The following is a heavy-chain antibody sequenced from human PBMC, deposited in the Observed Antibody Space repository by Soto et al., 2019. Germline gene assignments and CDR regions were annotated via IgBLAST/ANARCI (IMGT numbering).Heavy chain of an antibody. J-gene: IGHJ6*02. CDR1: GFTFSSYW. CDR2: IKHDGSEK. V-gene: IGHV3-7*01. D-gene: IGHD2-15*01. Sequence: PGGTLRLSCPASGFTFSSYWMSWVRQAPGKGQEWVANIKHDGSEKYYVDSVKGRFTISGENAKNSLYLQMKSLRAEDTAVYDWARRPVVAATVGYYYYHDMDVWGQGTTLTVSS. CDR3: ARRPVVAATVGYYYYHDMDV.